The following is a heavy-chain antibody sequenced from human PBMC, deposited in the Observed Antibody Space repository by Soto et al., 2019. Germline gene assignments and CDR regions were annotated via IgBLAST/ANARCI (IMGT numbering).Heavy chain of an antibody. D-gene: IGHD2-15*01. CDR2: INAGNGNT. Sequence: GASVKVSCKASGYTFTSYAMHWVRQAPGQRLEWMGWINAGNGNTKYSQKFQGRVTITRDTSASTAYMELSSLRSEDTAVYYCARDPPLPRYCSGGSCYFEVIGYYYYYGMDVWGQGTTVTVSS. CDR3: ARDPPLPRYCSGGSCYFEVIGYYYYYGMDV. CDR1: GYTFTSYA. J-gene: IGHJ6*02. V-gene: IGHV1-3*01.